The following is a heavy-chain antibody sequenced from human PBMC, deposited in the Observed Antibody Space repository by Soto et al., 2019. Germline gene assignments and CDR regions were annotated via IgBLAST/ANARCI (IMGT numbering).Heavy chain of an antibody. CDR2: IYHSGST. CDR1: GGSISSSNW. J-gene: IGHJ5*02. CDR3: AATPPYSSSWYGDLGFDP. V-gene: IGHV4-4*02. D-gene: IGHD6-13*01. Sequence: QVQLQESGPGLVKPSGTLSLTCAVSGGSISSSNWWSWVRQPPGKGLEWIGEIYHSGSTNYTPSLKSRVTISVDKSKNQFSLKLSSVTAADTAVYYCAATPPYSSSWYGDLGFDPWGQGTLVTVSS.